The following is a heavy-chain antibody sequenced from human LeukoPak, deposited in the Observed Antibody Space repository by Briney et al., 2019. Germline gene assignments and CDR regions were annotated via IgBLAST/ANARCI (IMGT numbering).Heavy chain of an antibody. CDR1: GFTFSSYA. J-gene: IGHJ4*02. V-gene: IGHV3-23*01. Sequence: PGGSLRLSCAASGFTFSSYAMSWVRQAPGKGLEWVSAISGSGGSTYYADSVKGRFTISRDNSKNTLYLQTDSLRAEDTAVYYCATDYDYVWGSYRTSPIDYWGQGTLVTVSS. D-gene: IGHD3-16*02. CDR2: ISGSGGST. CDR3: ATDYDYVWGSYRTSPIDY.